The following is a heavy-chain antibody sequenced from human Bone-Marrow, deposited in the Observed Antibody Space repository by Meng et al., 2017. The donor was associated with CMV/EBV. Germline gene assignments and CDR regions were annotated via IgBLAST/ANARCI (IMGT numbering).Heavy chain of an antibody. J-gene: IGHJ6*02. Sequence: GESLKISCAASGFTFSSYWMSWVRQAPGKGLEWVANIKQDGSEKYYVDSVKGRFTISRDNAKNSLYLQMNSLRAEDTAVYYCAREDTELTVSKLGRMDVWGQGTTVTVSS. CDR1: GFTFSSYW. D-gene: IGHD4-11*01. CDR3: AREDTELTVSKLGRMDV. CDR2: IKQDGSEK. V-gene: IGHV3-7*01.